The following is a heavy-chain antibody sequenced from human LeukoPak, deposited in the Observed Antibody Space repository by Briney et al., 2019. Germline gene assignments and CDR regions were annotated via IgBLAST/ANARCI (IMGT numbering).Heavy chain of an antibody. V-gene: IGHV3-23*01. D-gene: IGHD2-15*01. J-gene: IGHJ4*02. CDR2: ISAGGENT. CDR3: AKDVAFCSGDGCSFFDY. CDR1: GFAFSDFG. Sequence: GGSLRLSCEASGFAFSDFGMSWVRQAPGKGLEWVSTISAGGENTHYADSVKGRFTISRDNSKNTLYLQMDTLRVEDTALYYCAKDVAFCSGDGCSFFDYWSQGTLVTVSS.